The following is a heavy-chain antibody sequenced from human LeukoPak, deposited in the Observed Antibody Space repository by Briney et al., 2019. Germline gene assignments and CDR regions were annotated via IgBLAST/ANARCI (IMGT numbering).Heavy chain of an antibody. CDR2: ISSSSSYI. CDR3: ARDHRRPAAMPYDPFDP. J-gene: IGHJ5*02. CDR1: GFTFSSYS. Sequence: TGGSLRLSCAASGFTFSSYSMNWVRQAPGKGLEWVSSISSSSSYIYYADSVKGRFTISRDNAKNSLYLQMNSLRAEDTAVYYCARDHRRPAAMPYDPFDPWGQGTLVTVSS. V-gene: IGHV3-21*01. D-gene: IGHD2-2*01.